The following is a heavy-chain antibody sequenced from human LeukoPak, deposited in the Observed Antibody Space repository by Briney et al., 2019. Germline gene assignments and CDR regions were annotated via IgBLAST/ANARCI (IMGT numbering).Heavy chain of an antibody. Sequence: PSETLSLTCAVYGGSFSGYYWSWIRQPPGKGLEWIGEINHSGSTSYNPSLKSRVTISVDTSKNQFSLKLSSVTAADTAVYYCARDSSSSPFDYWGQGTLVTVSS. CDR1: GGSFSGYY. CDR2: INHSGST. D-gene: IGHD6-6*01. J-gene: IGHJ4*02. V-gene: IGHV4-34*01. CDR3: ARDSSSSPFDY.